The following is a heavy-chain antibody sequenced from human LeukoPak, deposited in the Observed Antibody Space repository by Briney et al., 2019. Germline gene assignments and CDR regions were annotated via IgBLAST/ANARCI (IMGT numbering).Heavy chain of an antibody. CDR3: AKPAGITMVRSPIFDY. J-gene: IGHJ4*02. D-gene: IGHD3-10*01. V-gene: IGHV3-30*18. Sequence: QAGGSLRLSCAASGFTFSSYGMHWVRQAPGKGLEWVAVISYDGSNKYYAVSVKGRFTISRDNSKNTLYLQMNSLRAEDTAVYYCAKPAGITMVRSPIFDYWGQGTLVTVSS. CDR1: GFTFSSYG. CDR2: ISYDGSNK.